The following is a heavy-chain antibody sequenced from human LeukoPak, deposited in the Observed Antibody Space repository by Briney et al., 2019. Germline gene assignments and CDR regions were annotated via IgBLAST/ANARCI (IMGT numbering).Heavy chain of an antibody. D-gene: IGHD3-16*01. J-gene: IGHJ3*02. CDR1: GFTVSSNY. CDR2: IYSGGST. Sequence: GGSLRLSCAASGFTVSSNYMSWVRQAPGKGLEWVSVIYSGGSTYYADSVKGRFTISRDNSKNTLYLQMNSLRAEDTAVYYCASSPDPSLGAFDIWGQGTMVTVSS. CDR3: ASSPDPSLGAFDI. V-gene: IGHV3-53*01.